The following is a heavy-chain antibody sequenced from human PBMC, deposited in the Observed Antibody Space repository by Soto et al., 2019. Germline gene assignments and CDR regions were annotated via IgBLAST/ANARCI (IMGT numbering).Heavy chain of an antibody. CDR1: GFTFTSSA. CDR2: INAGNGNT. CDR3: ARDSSSWYRYFDL. D-gene: IGHD6-13*01. Sequence: ASVKVSCKGSGFTFTSSAMQWVRQAPGQRLEWMGWINAGNGNTKYSQKFQGRVTITRDTSASTAYMELSSLRSEDTAVYYCARDSSSWYRYFDLWGRGTLVTVSS. J-gene: IGHJ2*01. V-gene: IGHV1-3*01.